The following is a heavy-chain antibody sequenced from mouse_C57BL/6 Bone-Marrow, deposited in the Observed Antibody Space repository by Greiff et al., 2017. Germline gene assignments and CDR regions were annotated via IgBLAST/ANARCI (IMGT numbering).Heavy chain of an antibody. Sequence: QVQLQQSGPELVRPGVSVKISCKGSGYTFTDYAMHWVKQSHAKSLEWIGVISTYYGDASYNQKFKDKATRTVDKSSSTAYMELARLTSEDSAVYYCARWRIYDGSPIDYWGQGTTLTVSS. V-gene: IGHV1-67*01. CDR2: ISTYYGDA. CDR3: ARWRIYDGSPIDY. CDR1: GYTFTDYA. D-gene: IGHD2-3*01. J-gene: IGHJ2*01.